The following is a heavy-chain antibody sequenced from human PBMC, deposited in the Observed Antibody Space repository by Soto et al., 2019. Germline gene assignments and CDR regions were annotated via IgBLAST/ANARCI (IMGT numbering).Heavy chain of an antibody. V-gene: IGHV3-23*01. CDR2: ISGSGGST. CDR1: GFTFSDYV. J-gene: IGHJ1*01. Sequence: PGGSLRLSCTASGFTFSDYVMNWVRQAPGKGLEWVSAISGSGGSTYYADSVKGRFTVSRDNSKNTVYLQMNSLRGVDTARYYCAKGYGGYHLDRWGQGTLVTVSS. CDR3: AKGYGGYHLDR. D-gene: IGHD5-12*01.